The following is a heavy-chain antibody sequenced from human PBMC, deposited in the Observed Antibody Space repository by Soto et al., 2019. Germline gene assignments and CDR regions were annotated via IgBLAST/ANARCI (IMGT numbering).Heavy chain of an antibody. CDR2: INNDGSDT. CDR1: GFYVSGFW. V-gene: IGHV3-74*01. CDR3: GSVFEY. J-gene: IGHJ4*02. Sequence: GGALQLSCAASGFYVSGFWLHWVRQAPGKGLVWVARINNDGSDTSYADSVKGRFTMSRDNAKNMVYLQMNSLGVEDTAVYYCGSVFEYWGQGTQVTVSS.